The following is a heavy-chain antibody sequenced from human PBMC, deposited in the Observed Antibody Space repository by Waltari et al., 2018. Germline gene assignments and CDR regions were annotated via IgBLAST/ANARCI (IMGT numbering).Heavy chain of an antibody. D-gene: IGHD6-6*01. Sequence: EVQLVESGGGLVKPGGSLRLSCAASGFTFSSYSMNWVRQAPGKGLEWVSSISSSSSYIYYADSVKGRFTISRDNAKNSLYLQMNSLRAEDTAVYYCARDLSSIAARSDAFDIWGQGTMVTVSS. J-gene: IGHJ3*02. CDR3: ARDLSSIAARSDAFDI. V-gene: IGHV3-21*01. CDR2: ISSSSSYI. CDR1: GFTFSSYS.